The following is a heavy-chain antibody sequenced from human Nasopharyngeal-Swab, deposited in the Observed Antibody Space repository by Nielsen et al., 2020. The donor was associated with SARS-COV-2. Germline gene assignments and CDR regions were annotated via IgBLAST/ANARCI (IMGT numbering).Heavy chain of an antibody. J-gene: IGHJ4*02. CDR1: GGSISSYY. V-gene: IGHV4-59*01. CDR2: IYYSGST. Sequence: GSLRLSCTVSGGSISSYYWSWIRQPPGKGLEWIGYIYYSGSTNYNPSLKSRVTISVDTSKNQFSLKLSPVTAADTAVYYCASYSRLLGLFDYWGQGTLVTVSS. CDR3: ASYSRLLGLFDY. D-gene: IGHD2-15*01.